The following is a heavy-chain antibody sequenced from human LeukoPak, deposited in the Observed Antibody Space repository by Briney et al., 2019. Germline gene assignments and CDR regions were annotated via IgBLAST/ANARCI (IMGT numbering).Heavy chain of an antibody. V-gene: IGHV4-61*08. CDR1: GGSISSGGYS. Sequence: SETLSLTCTVSGGSISSGGYSWSWIRQHPGKGLEWIGYIYYSGSTNYNPSLKSRVTISVDTSKNQFSLKLSSVTAADTAVYYCAKTYYDFWSGQNWFDPWGQGTLVTVSS. D-gene: IGHD3-3*01. CDR2: IYYSGST. CDR3: AKTYYDFWSGQNWFDP. J-gene: IGHJ5*02.